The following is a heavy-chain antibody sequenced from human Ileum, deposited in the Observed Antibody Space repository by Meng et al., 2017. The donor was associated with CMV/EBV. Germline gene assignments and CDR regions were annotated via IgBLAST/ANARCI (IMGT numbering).Heavy chain of an antibody. Sequence: SGPTLVKPTQTLTLTCTFSGFSLTTNGVGVGWIRQPPGKALEWVAHIFWNDDKRYSPSLKKRLTITKDTSKNEVALTMTNMDPVDTATYYCAHIGGRIEDRLPFDSWGQGTLVTVSS. D-gene: IGHD6-6*01. CDR3: AHIGGRIEDRLPFDS. CDR2: IFWNDDK. V-gene: IGHV2-5*01. J-gene: IGHJ4*02. CDR1: GFSLTTNGVG.